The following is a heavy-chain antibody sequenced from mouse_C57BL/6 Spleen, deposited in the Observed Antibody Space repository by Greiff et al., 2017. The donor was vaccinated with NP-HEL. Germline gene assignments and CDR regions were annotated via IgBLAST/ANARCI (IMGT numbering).Heavy chain of an antibody. V-gene: IGHV5-16*01. CDR2: INYDGSST. Sequence: EVPRVESEGGLVQPGSSMPLSCTASGLTFSDYYIAWFRQVPDKCLEWVANINYDGSSTYYLESLKSRFIISRDNAKNILYLQMSSLKSEDTATYYCARDDGYWYFDVWGTGTTVTVSS. J-gene: IGHJ1*03. CDR1: GLTFSDYY. CDR3: ARDDGYWYFDV. D-gene: IGHD2-3*01.